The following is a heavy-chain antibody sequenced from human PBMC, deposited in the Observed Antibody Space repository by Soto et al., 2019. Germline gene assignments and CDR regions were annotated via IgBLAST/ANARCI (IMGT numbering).Heavy chain of an antibody. CDR1: GGTFSSYA. Sequence: QVQLVQSGAEVKKPGSSVKVSCKASGGTFSSYAISWVRQAPGQGLECMGGIIPIFGTANYAPKFKGRVKIPAEESTSTAYMELRSLSSEVRAVYYCARAHYDSSGYAAHWGQGTLVTVSS. CDR2: IIPIFGTA. V-gene: IGHV1-69*01. CDR3: ARAHYDSSGYAAH. J-gene: IGHJ1*01. D-gene: IGHD3-22*01.